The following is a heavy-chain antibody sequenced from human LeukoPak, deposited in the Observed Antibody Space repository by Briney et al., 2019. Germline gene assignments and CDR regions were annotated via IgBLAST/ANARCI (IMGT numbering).Heavy chain of an antibody. CDR3: ARGGLLWFGAPYNWFDP. Sequence: SETLSLTCAVYGGSFSGYYWSWIRQPPGKGLEWIEEINHSGSTNYNPSLKSRVTISVDTSKNQFSLKLSSVTAADTAVYYCARGGLLWFGAPYNWFDPWGQGTLVTVSS. J-gene: IGHJ5*02. CDR1: GGSFSGYY. CDR2: INHSGST. D-gene: IGHD3-10*01. V-gene: IGHV4-34*01.